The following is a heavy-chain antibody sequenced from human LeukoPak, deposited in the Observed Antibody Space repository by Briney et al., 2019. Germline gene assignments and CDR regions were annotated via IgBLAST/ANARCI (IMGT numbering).Heavy chain of an antibody. Sequence: AASVKVSCKASGGTFSSYAISWVRQAPGQGLEWMGGIIPIFGTANYAQKFQGRVTITTDESTSTAYMELSSLRSEDTAVYYCARDPSPDSSGYYPDDYWGQGTLVTVSS. J-gene: IGHJ4*02. CDR1: GGTFSSYA. D-gene: IGHD3-22*01. CDR2: IIPIFGTA. CDR3: ARDPSPDSSGYYPDDY. V-gene: IGHV1-69*05.